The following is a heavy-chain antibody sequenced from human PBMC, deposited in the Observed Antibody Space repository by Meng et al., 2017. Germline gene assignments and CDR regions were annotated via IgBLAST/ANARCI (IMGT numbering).Heavy chain of an antibody. J-gene: IGHJ4*02. Sequence: GESLKISCAASGFTVSSYGMHWVRQAPGKGLEWVAVIWYDGSNKYYADSVKGRFTISRDNSKNTLYLQMNSLRAEDTAVYYCARDLFAGQWLADYWGQGTLVTVSS. V-gene: IGHV3-33*01. D-gene: IGHD6-19*01. CDR1: GFTVSSYG. CDR3: ARDLFAGQWLADY. CDR2: IWYDGSNK.